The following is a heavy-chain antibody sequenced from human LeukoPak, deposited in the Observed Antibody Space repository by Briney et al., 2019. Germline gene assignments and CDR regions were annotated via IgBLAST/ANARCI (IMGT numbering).Heavy chain of an antibody. V-gene: IGHV4-59*01. CDR2: IYYSGST. D-gene: IGHD6-19*01. CDR3: ARGPYGGGCYWSDP. Sequence: SETLSLTCTVSGGSISSYYWSWIRQPPGKGLEWIGYIYYSGSTNYNPSLKSRVTMSVDTSKNQFSLKLSSVTAADTAVYYCARGPYGGGCYWSDPGGQGTLVTVP. J-gene: IGHJ5*02. CDR1: GGSISSYY.